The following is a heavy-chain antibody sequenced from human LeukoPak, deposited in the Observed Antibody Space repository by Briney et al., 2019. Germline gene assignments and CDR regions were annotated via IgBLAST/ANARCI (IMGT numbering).Heavy chain of an antibody. Sequence: GESLKISCKGSGYTFENYWLAWVRQMPGKRLEWMGIIYPGDSETKYSPSFQGQVTISADKSSTTAYLQWASLKASDSAMYFCARTLYYDTDGFYAEYSGHGTRVTVSS. CDR1: GYTFENYW. CDR2: IYPGDSET. D-gene: IGHD3-16*01. CDR3: ARTLYYDTDGFYAEY. V-gene: IGHV5-51*01. J-gene: IGHJ4*01.